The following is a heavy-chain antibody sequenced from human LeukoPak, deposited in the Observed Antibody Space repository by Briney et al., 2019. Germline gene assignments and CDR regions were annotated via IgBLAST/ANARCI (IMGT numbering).Heavy chain of an antibody. CDR3: ARAVIAARLFDY. Sequence: ASVKVSCKASGYTFTSYGISWVRQAPGQGLEWMGWISAYNGNTNYAQKFQGRVTMTRDTSISTAYMELSRLRSDDTAVYYCARAVIAARLFDYWGQGTLVTVSS. CDR2: ISAYNGNT. J-gene: IGHJ4*02. D-gene: IGHD6-6*01. V-gene: IGHV1-18*01. CDR1: GYTFTSYG.